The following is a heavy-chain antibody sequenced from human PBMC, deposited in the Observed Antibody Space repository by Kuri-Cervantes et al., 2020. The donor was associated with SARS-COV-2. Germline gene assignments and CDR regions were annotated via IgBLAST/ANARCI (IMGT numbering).Heavy chain of an antibody. Sequence: ASVKVSCKASGYTFTSYDINWVRQATGQGLEWMGWMNPNSGNTGYAQKFQGRVTMTRNTSISTAYMELSSLRSEDTAVYYCAKSEAGLVTAPTYFDYWGQGTLVTVSS. J-gene: IGHJ4*02. CDR1: GYTFTSYD. CDR2: MNPNSGNT. CDR3: AKSEAGLVTAPTYFDY. V-gene: IGHV1-8*01. D-gene: IGHD2-21*02.